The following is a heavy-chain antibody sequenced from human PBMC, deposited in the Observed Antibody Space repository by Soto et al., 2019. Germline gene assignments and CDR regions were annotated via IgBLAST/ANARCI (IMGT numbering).Heavy chain of an antibody. V-gene: IGHV1-18*01. CDR2: ISPYNGNT. Sequence: ASVKVSCKASGYTFTSYGISWVRQAPGQGLEWMGWISPYNGNTNYAQKVQGRVTMTTDTSTSTVYMDLRSLRSDDTAVYYCAREGEMPYYYYGLDVWGQGTTVTVSS. J-gene: IGHJ6*02. CDR3: AREGEMPYYYYGLDV. CDR1: GYTFTSYG. D-gene: IGHD3-16*01.